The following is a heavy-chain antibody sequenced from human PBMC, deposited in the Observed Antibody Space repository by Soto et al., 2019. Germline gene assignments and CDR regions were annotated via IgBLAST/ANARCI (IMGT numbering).Heavy chain of an antibody. CDR2: INHSGSN. Sequence: QVQLQQWGAGLLKPSETLSLTCAVYGESFSGYYWSWIRQPPGKGLEWIGEINHSGSNNYNPSLKSRVTISVDTSKNQFSLKLSSVTAADTAVYYCARSYGSSWYMTFDYWGQGTLVTVSS. J-gene: IGHJ4*02. CDR1: GESFSGYY. CDR3: ARSYGSSWYMTFDY. D-gene: IGHD6-13*01. V-gene: IGHV4-34*01.